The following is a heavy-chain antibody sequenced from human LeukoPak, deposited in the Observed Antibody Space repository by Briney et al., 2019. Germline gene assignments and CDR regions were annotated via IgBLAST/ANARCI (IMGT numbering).Heavy chain of an antibody. Sequence: GGTLRLSCVVSGFTFRSSGMHWVRQVPGKGLEWVALIWHDGSNKDYRDSVKGRFIISRDNAKNTLYLKLNKLTDEDTGEYYCAKDRAGINLVRGVITGVMDVWGQGTTVTVSS. V-gene: IGHV3-33*03. CDR3: AKDRAGINLVRGVITGVMDV. CDR1: GFTFRSSG. D-gene: IGHD3-10*01. J-gene: IGHJ6*02. CDR2: IWHDGSNK.